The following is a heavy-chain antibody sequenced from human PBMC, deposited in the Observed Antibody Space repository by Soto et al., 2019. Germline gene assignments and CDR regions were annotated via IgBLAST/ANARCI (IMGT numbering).Heavy chain of an antibody. Sequence: SGPTLVNPTETLTLTCTFSGFSLIPVGVGVGWIRQPPGKALEWVAVIYWDNDKRYNPSLNSRLSITKDTSRNQVVLTMTNMDPVDTGTYFCAHLTITYGGVIGLDAFDTWGQGTLVTVSS. J-gene: IGHJ3*02. CDR1: GFSLIPVGVG. CDR2: IYWDNDK. D-gene: IGHD3-16*02. CDR3: AHLTITYGGVIGLDAFDT. V-gene: IGHV2-5*02.